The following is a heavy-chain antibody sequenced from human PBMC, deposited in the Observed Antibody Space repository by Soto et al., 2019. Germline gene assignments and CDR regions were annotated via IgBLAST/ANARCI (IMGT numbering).Heavy chain of an antibody. D-gene: IGHD2-21*02. CDR2: IWYDGSNK. V-gene: IGHV3-33*01. J-gene: IGHJ3*02. CDR3: ARGKGGGDRTGAFDI. CDR1: GFTFSSYG. Sequence: GGSLRLSCAASGFTFSSYGMHWVRQAPGKGLEWVAVIWYDGSNKYYADSVKGRFTISRDNSKNTLYLQMNSLRAEDTAVYYCARGKGGGDRTGAFDIWGQGTMVTVSS.